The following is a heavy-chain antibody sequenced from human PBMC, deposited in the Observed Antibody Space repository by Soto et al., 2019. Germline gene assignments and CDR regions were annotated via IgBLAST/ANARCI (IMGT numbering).Heavy chain of an antibody. V-gene: IGHV3-23*01. CDR1: GFTFSTYA. J-gene: IGHJ4*02. CDR3: ARDFESGCNYGCFDS. D-gene: IGHD5-18*01. Sequence: PGGSLRLSCAASGFTFSTYAMNWVRRAPGKGLEWVSTLSGSGGTTYLACSVKGRFTISRENSKSTLYLQMNSVRTEDTAVYYCARDFESGCNYGCFDSWGQGTLVTVSS. CDR2: LSGSGGTT.